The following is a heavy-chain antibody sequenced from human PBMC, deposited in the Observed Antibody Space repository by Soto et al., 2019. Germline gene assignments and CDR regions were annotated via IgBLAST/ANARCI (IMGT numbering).Heavy chain of an antibody. CDR2: ISRYGIGT. CDR1: GFTFSSYA. Sequence: GGSLRLSCLASGFTFSSYAMHWVRQAPGKGLEYVSAISRYGIGTYYAGSVKGRFTISRDNSKNALYLQLSDLRVDDTAVYYCVKDSQGHCSTTSCYLNYWGQGTRVTVSS. V-gene: IGHV3-64D*06. D-gene: IGHD2-2*01. CDR3: VKDSQGHCSTTSCYLNY. J-gene: IGHJ4*02.